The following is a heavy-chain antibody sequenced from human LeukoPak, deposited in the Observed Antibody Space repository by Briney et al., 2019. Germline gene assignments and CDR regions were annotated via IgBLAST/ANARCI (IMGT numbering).Heavy chain of an antibody. CDR1: GGSISSYF. CDR2: VYYSGSP. Sequence: PSETLSLTCTVSGGSISSYFWSWIRQPPGMGLEWIGYVYYSGSPNYNPSLKSRVTISVDTSKNQFSLRLRSVTAADTAVYYCARGRQNDYWGQGTLVTVSS. CDR3: ARGRQNDY. V-gene: IGHV4-59*01. J-gene: IGHJ4*02.